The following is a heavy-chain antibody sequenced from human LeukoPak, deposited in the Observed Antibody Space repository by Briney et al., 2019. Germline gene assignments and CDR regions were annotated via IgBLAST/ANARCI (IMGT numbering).Heavy chain of an antibody. D-gene: IGHD3-3*01. CDR2: IRYDGSNK. CDR3: AKINPSDFTYYDFWSGYYYFDY. CDR1: GFTFSSYG. Sequence: PGGSLRLSCAASGFTFSSYGMHWVRQAPGKGLEWVAFIRYDGSNKYYADSVKGRFTISRDNSKNTLYLQMNSLRAEDTAVYYCAKINPSDFTYYDFWSGYYYFDYWGQGTLVTVSS. J-gene: IGHJ4*02. V-gene: IGHV3-30*02.